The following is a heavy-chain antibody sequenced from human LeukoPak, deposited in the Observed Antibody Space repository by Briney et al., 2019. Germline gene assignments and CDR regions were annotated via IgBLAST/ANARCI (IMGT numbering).Heavy chain of an antibody. V-gene: IGHV4-34*01. CDR3: ARGEPGIWDFFDY. CDR1: GGSFSGYY. Sequence: KPSETLSLTCAVYGGSFSGYYWSWIRQPPGKGLEWIGEINHSGSTNYNPSLKSRVTISVDTSKNQFSLKLSSVTAADTAVYYCARGEPGIWDFFDYWGQGTLVTVSS. J-gene: IGHJ4*02. D-gene: IGHD3-16*01. CDR2: INHSGST.